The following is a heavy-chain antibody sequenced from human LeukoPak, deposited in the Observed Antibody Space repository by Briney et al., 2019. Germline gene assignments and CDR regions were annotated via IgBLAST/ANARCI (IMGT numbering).Heavy chain of an antibody. CDR2: IIPSVGR. CDR1: GGSFDVYT. J-gene: IGHJ4*02. V-gene: IGHV1-69*01. D-gene: IGHD3-3*01. Sequence: SVNVSCKASGGSFDVYTFHWVRLAPGQGLEWLGGIIPSVGRSYAQRFQGRVAFTADDSTRTVYMELSNLRSDDSAVYYCVRDLPRYFEINGYYPEFWGQGTLIFVSS. CDR3: VRDLPRYFEINGYYPEF.